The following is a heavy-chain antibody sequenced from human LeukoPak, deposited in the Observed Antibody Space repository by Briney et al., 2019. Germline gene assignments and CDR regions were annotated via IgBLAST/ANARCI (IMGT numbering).Heavy chain of an antibody. CDR3: AGRGSGSFAH. CDR2: ARNKANSYST. D-gene: IGHD3-10*01. V-gene: IGHV3-72*01. CDR1: GFTFTDHY. J-gene: IGHJ4*02. Sequence: GGSLRLSCAASGFTFTDHYMDWVRQAPGKGLEWVGRARNKANSYSTEYAASVRGRFTISRDDSKSSLYLQMNSLKTEDTAVYYCAGRGSGSFAHWGQGTLVTVSS.